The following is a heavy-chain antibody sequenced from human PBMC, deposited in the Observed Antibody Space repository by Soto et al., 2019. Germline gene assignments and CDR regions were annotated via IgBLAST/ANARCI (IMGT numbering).Heavy chain of an antibody. CDR1: GGAMSLYV. CDR2: INYSEAT. J-gene: IGHJ4*02. CDR3: ARQIRASPGSYHFDQ. V-gene: IGHV4-59*08. Sequence: SETLSLTCTVSGGAMSLYVWNWIRQSPGKGLEWIGLINYSEATNYNPSFKSRVTISLDTSENQFSLDLRSVTAADTAVYYCARQIRASPGSYHFDQWGQGTLVTVSS. D-gene: IGHD3-10*01.